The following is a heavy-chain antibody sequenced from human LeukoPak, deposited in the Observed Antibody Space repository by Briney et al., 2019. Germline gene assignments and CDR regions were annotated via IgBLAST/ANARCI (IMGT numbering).Heavy chain of an antibody. CDR3: ARVVRNYYGSGSYLENGMDV. J-gene: IGHJ6*01. V-gene: IGHV1-3*01. CDR2: INAGNGNT. CDR1: GYTFISYA. D-gene: IGHD3-10*01. Sequence: ASVKVSCKASGYTFISYAMHWVRQAPGQRLEWMGWINAGNGNTKYSQKFQCRVTITRDTSASTAYMELSSLRSEDTAVYYCARVVRNYYGSGSYLENGMDVWGQGTTVTVSS.